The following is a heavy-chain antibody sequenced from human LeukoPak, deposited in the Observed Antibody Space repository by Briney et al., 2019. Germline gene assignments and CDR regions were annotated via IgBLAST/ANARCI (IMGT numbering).Heavy chain of an antibody. J-gene: IGHJ3*02. CDR3: ARDRGTGDAFDI. CDR2: ISSVSSSV. CDR1: GMTFSTYS. V-gene: IGHV3-48*01. Sequence: GGSLRLSCAASGMTFSTYSMNWVRQTPGKGLEWISYISSVSSSVYYADSVEGRFTISRDNAKTSLYLQMNSLRAEDTAVYYCARDRGTGDAFDIWGQGTLVTVSS.